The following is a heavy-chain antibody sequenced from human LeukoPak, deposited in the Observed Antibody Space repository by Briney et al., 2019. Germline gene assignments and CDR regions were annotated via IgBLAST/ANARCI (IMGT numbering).Heavy chain of an antibody. V-gene: IGHV1-8*01. D-gene: IGHD2-15*01. CDR1: GYTFTSYD. CDR2: MNPNSGNT. CDR3: ARERPIYCSGGSCYFRRSHTLKKNWFDP. J-gene: IGHJ5*02. Sequence: ASVKVSCKASGYTFTSYDINWVRQATGQGLEWMGWMNPNSGNTGYAQKFQGRVTMTRNNSISTAYMELSSLRSEDPAVYYYARERPIYCSGGSCYFRRSHTLKKNWFDPWGQGTLVTVSS.